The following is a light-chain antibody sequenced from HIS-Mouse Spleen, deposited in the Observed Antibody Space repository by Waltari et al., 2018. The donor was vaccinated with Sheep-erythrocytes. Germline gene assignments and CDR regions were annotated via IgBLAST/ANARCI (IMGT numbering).Light chain of an antibody. J-gene: IGKJ2*01. V-gene: IGKV1-9*01. CDR1: QGISSY. Sequence: DIQLTQSPSFLSASVGDRVTITCRAIQGISSYLAWYQQKPGKAPKLLIYASSTVQSGVPSRFSGSGSGTEFTLTISSLQPEDFATYYCQQLNSYPHTFGQGTKLEIK. CDR3: QQLNSYPHT. CDR2: ASS.